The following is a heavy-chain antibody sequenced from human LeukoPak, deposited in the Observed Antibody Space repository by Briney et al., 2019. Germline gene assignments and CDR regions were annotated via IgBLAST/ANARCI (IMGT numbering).Heavy chain of an antibody. J-gene: IGHJ4*02. Sequence: GGSLRLSCAASGFTVSSNYMSWVRQAPGKGLEWVSVIYSGGSTYYADSVKGRFTISRDNSKNTLYLLMNSLRAEDTAVYYCASEDDSSGYYHGVYWGQGTLVTVSS. CDR3: ASEDDSSGYYHGVY. V-gene: IGHV3-66*01. CDR1: GFTVSSNY. CDR2: IYSGGST. D-gene: IGHD3-22*01.